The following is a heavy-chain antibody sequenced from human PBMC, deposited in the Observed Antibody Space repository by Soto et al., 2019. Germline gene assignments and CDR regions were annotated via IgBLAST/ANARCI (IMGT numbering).Heavy chain of an antibody. CDR3: ASISYSGSYSTHLFDY. CDR1: GGSISSGDYY. Sequence: SETLSLTCTVSGGSISSGDYYRSWIRQPPGKGLEWIGYIYYSGSTYYNPSLKSRVTISVDTSKNQFSLKLSSVTAADTAVYYCASISYSGSYSTHLFDYWGQGTLVTVSS. CDR2: IYYSGST. V-gene: IGHV4-30-4*01. J-gene: IGHJ4*02. D-gene: IGHD1-26*01.